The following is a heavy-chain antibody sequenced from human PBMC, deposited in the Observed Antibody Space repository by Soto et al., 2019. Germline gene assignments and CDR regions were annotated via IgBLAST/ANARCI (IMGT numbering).Heavy chain of an antibody. V-gene: IGHV1-3*01. J-gene: IGHJ5*02. CDR2: INAGNGNT. CDR1: GYTFTSYA. Sequence: QVQLVQSGAEVKKPGASVKVSCKASGYTFTSYAMHWVRQAPGQRLEWMGWINAGNGNTKYSQKFQGRVTITRDTSASTAYMELSSLRSEDTAVYYCARDNGLLWFGDLKVGWFDPWGQGTLVTVSS. CDR3: ARDNGLLWFGDLKVGWFDP. D-gene: IGHD3-10*01.